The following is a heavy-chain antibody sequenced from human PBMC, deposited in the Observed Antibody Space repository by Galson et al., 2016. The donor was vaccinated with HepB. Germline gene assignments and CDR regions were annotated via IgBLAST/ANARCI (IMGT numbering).Heavy chain of an antibody. J-gene: IGHJ4*02. Sequence: YYSGTTYHNPSLGGRVTISVDTSKNQFSLKLSSVTAADTAVYYCASGAGMVTEIDYWGQGTLDTVSS. CDR3: ASGAGMVTEIDY. V-gene: IGHV4-39*01. CDR2: YYSGTT. D-gene: IGHD5-18*01.